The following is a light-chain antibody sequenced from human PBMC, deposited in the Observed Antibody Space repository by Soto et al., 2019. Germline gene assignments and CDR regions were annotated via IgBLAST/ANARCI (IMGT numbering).Light chain of an antibody. V-gene: IGKV3-20*01. CDR2: DTS. J-gene: IGKJ1*01. CDR3: PQYDTSPWA. Sequence: EIVLTQSPGILSFSPWERATLSCGASQSLTTNYLAWYQQKPGQAPRPPIYDTSSRATGIPDRFSGSGSGTDFTITISRLEPEDFEIYFCPQYDTSPWAFGQETKVDIK. CDR1: QSLTTNY.